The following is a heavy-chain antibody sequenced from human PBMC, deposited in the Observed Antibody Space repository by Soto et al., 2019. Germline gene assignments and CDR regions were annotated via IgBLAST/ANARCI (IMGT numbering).Heavy chain of an antibody. V-gene: IGHV1-69*01. CDR2: IIPIFGTA. CDR3: ARAGNTATRYYYGMDV. Sequence: QVQLVQSGAEVKKPGSSVKVSCKASGGTFSSYAISWVRQAPGQGLECMGGIIPIFGTANYAQKFQGRVTITADESTSTAYMELSSLRSEDTDVYYCARAGNTATRYYYGMDVWGQGTTVTVSS. CDR1: GGTFSSYA. J-gene: IGHJ6*02. D-gene: IGHD5-18*01.